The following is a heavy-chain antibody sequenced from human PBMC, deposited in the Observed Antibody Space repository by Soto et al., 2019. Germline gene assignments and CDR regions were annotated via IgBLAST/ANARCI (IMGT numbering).Heavy chain of an antibody. V-gene: IGHV1-69*06. CDR2: IIPIFGTA. CDR1: GGTFSSYA. Sequence: SVKVSFKASGGTFSSYAISWVRQAPGQGLEWMGGIIPIFGTANYAQKFQGRVTITADKSTSTAYMELSSLRSEDTAVYYCARDEMLQAHDDYYYGMDVWGQGTTVTVSS. CDR3: ARDEMLQAHDDYYYGMDV. J-gene: IGHJ6*02. D-gene: IGHD1-1*01.